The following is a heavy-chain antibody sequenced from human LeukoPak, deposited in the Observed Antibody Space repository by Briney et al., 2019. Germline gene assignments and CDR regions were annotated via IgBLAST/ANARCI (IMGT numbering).Heavy chain of an antibody. J-gene: IGHJ4*02. CDR3: ARVPVRYFDARDY. D-gene: IGHD3-9*01. CDR1: GGSISSGSYY. CDR2: IYTSGST. V-gene: IGHV4-61*02. Sequence: PSETLSLTCTVSGGSISSGSYYWSWIRQPAGKGLEWIGRIYTSGSTNYNPSLKSRVTISVDTSKNQFSLKLSSVTAADTAVYYCARVPVRYFDARDYWGQGTLVTVSS.